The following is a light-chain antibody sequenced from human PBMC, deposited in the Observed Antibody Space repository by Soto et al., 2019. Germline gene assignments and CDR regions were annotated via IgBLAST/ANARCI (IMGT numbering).Light chain of an antibody. CDR1: QDVSSW. CDR2: AAS. J-gene: IGKJ1*01. V-gene: IGKV1-12*01. Sequence: DIPMTQSPSSVSASVGDRVTITCRASQDVSSWLAWYQQRPGKAPKLLIYAASSLQSGVPSRFSGSGSGTDFTLTISSLQPEDFATYYCQQPNSFPRTFGQGTKVEIK. CDR3: QQPNSFPRT.